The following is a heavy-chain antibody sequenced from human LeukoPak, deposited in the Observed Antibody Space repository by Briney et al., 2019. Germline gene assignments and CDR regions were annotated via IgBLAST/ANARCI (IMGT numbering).Heavy chain of an antibody. CDR3: ARSKLGTHYYFDY. CDR1: GGSISSYY. CDR2: IYYSGST. V-gene: IGHV4-59*01. D-gene: IGHD7-27*01. J-gene: IGHJ4*02. Sequence: PSETLSLTCTVSGGSISSYYWSWIRQPPGKGLEWIGYIYYSGSTNYNPSLKSRVTISVDTSKNQFSLKLSSVTAADTAVYYCARSKLGTHYYFDYWGQGTLVTVSS.